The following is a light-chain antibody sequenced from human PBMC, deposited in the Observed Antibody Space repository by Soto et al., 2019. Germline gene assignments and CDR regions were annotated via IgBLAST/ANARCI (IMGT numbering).Light chain of an antibody. Sequence: ELVMTQSPATLSLSPGDSATLSCRASQSVSSNLAWYQQKPGQAPRLLIYGASTRATGIPARFSGSGSGTEFTLTISSLQSEDFAVYYCQQXNNWPPITFGQGTRLEIK. CDR1: QSVSSN. V-gene: IGKV3-15*01. CDR3: QQXNNWPPIT. CDR2: GAS. J-gene: IGKJ5*01.